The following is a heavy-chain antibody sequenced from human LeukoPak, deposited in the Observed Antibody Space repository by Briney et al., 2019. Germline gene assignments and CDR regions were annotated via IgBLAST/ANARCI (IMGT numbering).Heavy chain of an antibody. V-gene: IGHV1-2*02. Sequence: ASVKVSCKASGYSFTDYYMHWMRQAPGQGLEWMGWINPNSGDTNYAQKFQGRVIMTRDTSISTAYMELSRLRYDDTAVYYCARGGQVVRPLDSWGQGTLVTVSS. CDR2: INPNSGDT. CDR1: GYSFTDYY. D-gene: IGHD6-6*01. CDR3: ARGGQVVRPLDS. J-gene: IGHJ5*01.